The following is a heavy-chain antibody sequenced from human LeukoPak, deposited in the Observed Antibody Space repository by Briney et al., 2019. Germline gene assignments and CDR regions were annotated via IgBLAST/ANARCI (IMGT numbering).Heavy chain of an antibody. Sequence: SETLSLTCTVSGGSISSYYWSWIRQPAGEGLEWIGRIYTSGSTNYNPSLKSRVTMSVDTSKNQFSLKLSSVTAADTAVYYCARSTYYYDSNYMDVWGKGTTVTVSS. D-gene: IGHD3-22*01. CDR3: ARSTYYYDSNYMDV. J-gene: IGHJ6*03. CDR1: GGSISSYY. CDR2: IYTSGST. V-gene: IGHV4-4*07.